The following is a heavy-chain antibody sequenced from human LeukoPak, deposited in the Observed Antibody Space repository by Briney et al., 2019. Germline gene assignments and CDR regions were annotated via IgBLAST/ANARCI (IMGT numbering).Heavy chain of an antibody. J-gene: IGHJ4*02. CDR2: INHSGST. CDR3: ARGPSRFDY. CDR1: GGPFSGYY. Sequence: SETLSLTCAVYGGPFSGYYWSWIRQPPGKGLEWIGEINHSGSTNYNPSLKSRVTISVDTSKNQFSLKLSSVTAADTAVYYCARGPSRFDYWGQGTLVTVSS. V-gene: IGHV4-34*01. D-gene: IGHD5/OR15-5a*01.